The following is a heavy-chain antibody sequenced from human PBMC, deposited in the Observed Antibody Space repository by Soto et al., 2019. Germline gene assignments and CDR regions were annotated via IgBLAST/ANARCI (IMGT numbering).Heavy chain of an antibody. Sequence: PGGSLRLSCAASGFTFSSYAMSWVRQAPGKGLEWVSAISGSGGSTYYADSVKGRFTISRDNAKNTLYLQMNSLRDEDTAVYYCARDPKSGNQKLYFDYWGQGALVTVSS. CDR3: ARDPKSGNQKLYFDY. D-gene: IGHD1-26*01. V-gene: IGHV3-23*01. CDR1: GFTFSSYA. J-gene: IGHJ4*02. CDR2: ISGSGGST.